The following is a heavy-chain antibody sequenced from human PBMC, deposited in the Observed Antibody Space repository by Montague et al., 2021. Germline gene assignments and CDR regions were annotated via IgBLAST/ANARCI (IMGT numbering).Heavy chain of an antibody. Sequence: SLRLSCAASGFTFDDYAMHWVRQAPGKGLEWVSGISWNSGNIGYADSVKGRFTISRDNAKNSLYLQMNSLRAEDTALYCCAKDETRGYSYGTPDYWGQGTLVTVFS. CDR3: AKDETRGYSYGTPDY. CDR2: ISWNSGNI. CDR1: GFTFDDYA. D-gene: IGHD5-18*01. J-gene: IGHJ4*02. V-gene: IGHV3-9*01.